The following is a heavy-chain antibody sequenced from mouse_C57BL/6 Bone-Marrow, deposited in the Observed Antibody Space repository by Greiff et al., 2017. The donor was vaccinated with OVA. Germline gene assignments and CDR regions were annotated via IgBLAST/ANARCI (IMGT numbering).Heavy chain of an antibody. CDR1: GYTFTSYW. D-gene: IGHD1-1*01. CDR2: IYPGSGST. Sequence: QVQLQQPGAELVKPGASVKMSCKASGYTFTSYWITWVKQRPGQSLEWIGDIYPGSGSTNYNEKFKSKATLTVDTSSSTAYMQLSSLTSEDSAVYDCARGSYYYGSSYDYWGKGTTLTVSS. CDR3: ARGSYYYGSSYDY. J-gene: IGHJ2*01. V-gene: IGHV1-55*01.